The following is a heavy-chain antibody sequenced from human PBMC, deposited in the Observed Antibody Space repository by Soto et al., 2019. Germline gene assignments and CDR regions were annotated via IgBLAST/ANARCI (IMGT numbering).Heavy chain of an antibody. V-gene: IGHV3-15*01. D-gene: IGHD2-2*01. J-gene: IGHJ4*02. CDR1: GFTFSNAW. CDR2: IRSKADGGTT. CDR3: TTSLGGYCSSISCLGPLNGFDY. Sequence: VGSLRLSCVASGFTFSNAWMSWVRQAPGKGLEWVGRIRSKADGGTTDYAAPVKGRFTISRDDSESTLYLQMNNLQTEDTAVYYCTTSLGGYCSSISCLGPLNGFDYWGQGTLVTVSS.